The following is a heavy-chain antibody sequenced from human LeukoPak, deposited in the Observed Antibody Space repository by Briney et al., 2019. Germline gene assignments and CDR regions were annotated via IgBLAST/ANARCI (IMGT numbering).Heavy chain of an antibody. D-gene: IGHD5-24*01. Sequence: PGGSLRLSCAASGFTFSSYAVHWVRQAPGKGLEWVAAISYDGSNKYYADSVKGRFTISRDNSKNTLYLQMNSLRAEDTAVYYCARARDGYNINWFDPWGQGTLVTVSS. V-gene: IGHV3-30-3*01. CDR2: ISYDGSNK. CDR1: GFTFSSYA. CDR3: ARARDGYNINWFDP. J-gene: IGHJ5*02.